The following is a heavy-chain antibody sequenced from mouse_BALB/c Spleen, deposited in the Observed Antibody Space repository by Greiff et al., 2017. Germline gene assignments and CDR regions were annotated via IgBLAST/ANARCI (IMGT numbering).Heavy chain of an antibody. CDR3: TRGQVRHYYAMDY. Sequence: EVKVVESGTVLARPGASVKMSCKASGYTFTSYWMHWVKQRPGQGLEWIGAIYPGNSDTSYNQKFKGKAKLTAVTSTSTAYMELSSLTNEDSAVYYCTRGQVRHYYAMDYWGQGTSVTVSS. V-gene: IGHV1-5*01. D-gene: IGHD2-14*01. CDR2: IYPGNSDT. CDR1: GYTFTSYW. J-gene: IGHJ4*01.